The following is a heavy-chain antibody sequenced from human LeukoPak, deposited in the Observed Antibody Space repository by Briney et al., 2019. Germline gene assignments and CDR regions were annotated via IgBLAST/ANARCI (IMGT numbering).Heavy chain of an antibody. V-gene: IGHV1-8*03. J-gene: IGHJ5*02. CDR1: GYTFTNHD. D-gene: IGHD1-20*01. CDR2: INPNSGNA. Sequence: GASVKVSCKASGYTFTNHDINWVRQATGQGLEWMGWINPNSGNAGYAQKFQGRVTITRNTSISTAYMELSSLRSEDTAVYYCATSVKDNWNQRVDPWGHGTLVTVSS. CDR3: ATSVKDNWNQRVDP.